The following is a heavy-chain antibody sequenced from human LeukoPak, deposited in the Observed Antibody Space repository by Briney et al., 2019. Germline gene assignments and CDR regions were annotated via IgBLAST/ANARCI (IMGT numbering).Heavy chain of an antibody. CDR1: GVTFNNYV. CDR3: ARGSSSLRAVVVDIDI. V-gene: IGHV3-30-3*01. J-gene: IGHJ3*02. D-gene: IGHD2-15*01. CDR2: ISYTGSNK. Sequence: PGGSLRLSCAASGVTFNNYVIHWVRPAPGKGVEWVTVISYTGSNKYYTYSVKGRFNISRDNSKTTLYLQMNILRTEDTAVYYCARGSSSLRAVVVDIDIWGLGTMVTVSS.